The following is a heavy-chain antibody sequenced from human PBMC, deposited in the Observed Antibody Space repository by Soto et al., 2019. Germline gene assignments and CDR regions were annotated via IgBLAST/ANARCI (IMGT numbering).Heavy chain of an antibody. CDR1: GYTFTIYG. Sequence: QVQLVQSGGEVKKPGASVKVSCKASGYTFTIYGINWVRQAPGQGLEWMGWISPDNGNTSYAQKLQGRVTMTTDTPTSTAYMELRSRRSDDTAVHYCARALGYSGYAGMDVWGQGTAVTVSS. CDR2: ISPDNGNT. V-gene: IGHV1-18*01. D-gene: IGHD5-12*01. CDR3: ARALGYSGYAGMDV. J-gene: IGHJ6*02.